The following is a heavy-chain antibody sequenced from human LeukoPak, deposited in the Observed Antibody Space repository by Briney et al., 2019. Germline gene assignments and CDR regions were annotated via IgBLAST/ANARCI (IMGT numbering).Heavy chain of an antibody. D-gene: IGHD1-26*01. J-gene: IGHJ4*02. CDR3: ARVGPRVGATTPFDY. V-gene: IGHV3-21*01. CDR2: ISSSSSYI. CDR1: GFPFSSYS. Sequence: GGSLRLSCAASGFPFSSYSMNWVRQAPGKGLEWVSSISSSSSYIYYADSVKGRFTISRDNAKNSLYLQMNSLRAEDTAVYYCARVGPRVGATTPFDYWGQGTLVTVSS.